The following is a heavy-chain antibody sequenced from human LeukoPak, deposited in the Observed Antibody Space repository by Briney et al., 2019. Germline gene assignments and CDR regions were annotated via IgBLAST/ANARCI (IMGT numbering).Heavy chain of an antibody. J-gene: IGHJ4*02. Sequence: PGGSLRLSCAASGFTFTTYAMSWVRQAPGRGLGWVSAISGSGTRTYYADSVKGRFTVSRDNSKNTLYLQMNSLRAEDTAIYYCAREPTAAGYVDYWGQGTLATVSS. CDR1: GFTFTTYA. V-gene: IGHV3-23*01. CDR3: AREPTAAGYVDY. CDR2: ISGSGTRT. D-gene: IGHD3-16*01.